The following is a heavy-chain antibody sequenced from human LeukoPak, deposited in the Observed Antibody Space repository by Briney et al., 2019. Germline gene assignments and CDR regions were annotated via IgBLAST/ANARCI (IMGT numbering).Heavy chain of an antibody. D-gene: IGHD3-22*01. J-gene: IGHJ4*02. Sequence: LTGESLRLSCAASGFSVNYNYMSWVRQAPGKGLEWVSVVYSGGNTYYADSVKGRFTISRDNSKNTVYLQMNSLRAEDTAVYYCARDYRPYHYDTTSPHWGQGTLVTVSS. V-gene: IGHV3-53*01. CDR2: VYSGGNT. CDR1: GFSVNYNY. CDR3: ARDYRPYHYDTTSPH.